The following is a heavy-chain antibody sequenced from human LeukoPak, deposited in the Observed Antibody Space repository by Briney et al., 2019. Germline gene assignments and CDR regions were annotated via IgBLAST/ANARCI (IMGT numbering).Heavy chain of an antibody. V-gene: IGHV1-46*01. CDR3: ASGVTMVRGVITEKHYYYGMDV. CDR1: GYTFTSYY. D-gene: IGHD3-10*01. CDR2: INPSGGST. J-gene: IGHJ6*02. Sequence: ASVKVSCKASGYTFTSYYMHWVRQAPGQGLEWMVIINPSGGSTSYAQKFQGRVTMTRDTSTSTVYMELSSLRSEDTAVYYCASGVTMVRGVITEKHYYYGMDVWGQGTTVTVSS.